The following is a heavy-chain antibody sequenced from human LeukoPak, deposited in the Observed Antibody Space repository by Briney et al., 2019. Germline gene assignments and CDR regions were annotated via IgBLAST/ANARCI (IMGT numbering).Heavy chain of an antibody. Sequence: GXSLRLSCAASGFTFSSNGMHWVRQAPGKGLEGVAFIQYDGSNKYYEDSVKGRFTIYRDKAKKTMYMQMNSLRAEDTAVYYCAKQSGTNTYYYYYYMDVCGKGTTVTVSS. CDR2: IQYDGSNK. J-gene: IGHJ6*03. V-gene: IGHV3-30*02. CDR1: GFTFSSNG. CDR3: AKQSGTNTYYYYYYMDV. D-gene: IGHD6-13*01.